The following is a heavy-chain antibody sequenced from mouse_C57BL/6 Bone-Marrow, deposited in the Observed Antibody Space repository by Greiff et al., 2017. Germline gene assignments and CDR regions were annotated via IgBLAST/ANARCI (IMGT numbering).Heavy chain of an antibody. Sequence: QVQLQQSGAELARPGASVKLSCKASGYTFTSSGISWVKQRTGQGLEWIGEIYPRSGNTYYNEKFKGKATLTADKSSSTAYMELRSLTSEDSAVYFCARDDYYGSSYRFDYWGQGTTLTVSS. CDR3: ARDDYYGSSYRFDY. J-gene: IGHJ2*01. V-gene: IGHV1-81*01. D-gene: IGHD1-1*01. CDR2: IYPRSGNT. CDR1: GYTFTSSG.